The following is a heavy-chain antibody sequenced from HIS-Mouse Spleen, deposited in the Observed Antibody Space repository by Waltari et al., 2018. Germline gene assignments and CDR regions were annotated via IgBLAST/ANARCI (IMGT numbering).Heavy chain of an antibody. Sequence: QVQLQQWGAGLLKPSETLSLTCAAYGGSFSGYYWSWIRQPPGKGLEWIGEINHSGSTNYNPSLKSRVTISVDTSKNQFSLKLSSVTAADTAVYYCARLYYDSSGYYYVFDYWGQGTLVTVSS. V-gene: IGHV4-34*01. D-gene: IGHD3-22*01. CDR3: ARLYYDSSGYYYVFDY. CDR2: INHSGST. J-gene: IGHJ4*02. CDR1: GGSFSGYY.